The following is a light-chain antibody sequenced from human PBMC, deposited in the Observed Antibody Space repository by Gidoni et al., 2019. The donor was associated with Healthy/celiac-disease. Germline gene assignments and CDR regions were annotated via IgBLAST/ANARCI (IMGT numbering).Light chain of an antibody. CDR1: QDISNY. CDR2: DAS. J-gene: IGKJ4*01. Sequence: DIQMTQSPSSLSASVGDRVTITCQASQDISNYLNWYQQKPGKAPKLLIYDASNVETGVPSRFSGSGSGPDFTFTISSLQPEDIATYYCQQYDNLPPRLTFGGGTKVEIK. V-gene: IGKV1-33*01. CDR3: QQYDNLPPRLT.